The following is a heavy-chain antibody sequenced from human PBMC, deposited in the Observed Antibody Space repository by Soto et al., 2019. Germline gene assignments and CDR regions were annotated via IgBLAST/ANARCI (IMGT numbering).Heavy chain of an antibody. D-gene: IGHD2-8*01. CDR3: ASTYEWNWFDP. CDR2: INHSGST. V-gene: IGHV4-34*01. Sequence: SETLSLTCAVYGGSFSGYYWSWIRQPPGKGLEWIGEINHSGSTYYNPSLKSRVTISVDTSKNQFSLKLSSVTAADTAVYYCASTYEWNWFDPWGQGTLVTVSS. J-gene: IGHJ5*02. CDR1: GGSFSGYY.